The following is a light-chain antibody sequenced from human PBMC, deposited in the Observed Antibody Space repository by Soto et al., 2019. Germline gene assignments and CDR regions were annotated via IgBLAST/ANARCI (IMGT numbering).Light chain of an antibody. CDR3: QQYRSSGT. CDR1: QSVSNNY. J-gene: IGKJ1*01. V-gene: IGKV3-20*01. CDR2: GAS. Sequence: EIVLTQSPGTLSLSPGERATLSCRASQSVSNNYLAWYQQKPGQAHRLLIYGASNRATGIPDRFSGSGSGTDITLTISRLEPEDFAVYYCQQYRSSGTFGQGTKVEIK.